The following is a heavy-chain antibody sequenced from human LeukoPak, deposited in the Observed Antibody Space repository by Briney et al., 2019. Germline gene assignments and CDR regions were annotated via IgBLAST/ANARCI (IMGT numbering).Heavy chain of an antibody. J-gene: IGHJ4*02. CDR2: INHSGST. CDR1: GGSFSGYY. D-gene: IGHD3-9*01. V-gene: IGHV4-34*01. Sequence: SETLSLTCAVYGGSFSGYYWSWIRQPPGKGLEWIGEINHSGSTNYNPSLKSRVTISVDTSKNQFSLKLSSVTAADTAVYYCARDSIIGGILTGYYNSVWFDYWGQGTLVTVSS. CDR3: ARDSIIGGILTGYYNSVWFDY.